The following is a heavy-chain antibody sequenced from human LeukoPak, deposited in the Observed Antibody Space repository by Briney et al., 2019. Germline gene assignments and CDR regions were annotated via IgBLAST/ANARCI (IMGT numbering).Heavy chain of an antibody. V-gene: IGHV3-64*01. CDR3: ARGGASGWYEPFDY. Sequence: GGSLRPSCATSGFTFSTYAMHWVRQAPGKGLEYVSGITNNGGNTYYANSVKGRFTISRDKSKNTLFLQMGSLRTEDMAMYYCARGGASGWYEPFDYWGQGTLVTVSS. J-gene: IGHJ4*02. CDR1: GFTFSTYA. CDR2: ITNNGGNT. D-gene: IGHD6-19*01.